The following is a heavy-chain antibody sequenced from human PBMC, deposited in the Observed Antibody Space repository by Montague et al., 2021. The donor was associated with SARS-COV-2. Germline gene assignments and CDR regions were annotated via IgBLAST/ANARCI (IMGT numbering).Heavy chain of an antibody. CDR2: IYYSGST. CDR1: GGSISSSSYY. V-gene: IGHV4-39*07. Sequence: SETLSLTCTVSGGSISSSSYYWGWIRQPPGKGLEWIGSIYYSGSTYYXPSLKSRVTISVDTSKNQFSLKLSSVTAADTAVYYCARVGRQQLVRISGMDVWGQRTTVTVSS. J-gene: IGHJ6*02. D-gene: IGHD6-13*01. CDR3: ARVGRQQLVRISGMDV.